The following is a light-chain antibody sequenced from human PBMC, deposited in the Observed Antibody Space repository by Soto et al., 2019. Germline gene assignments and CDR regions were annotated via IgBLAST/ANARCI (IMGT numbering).Light chain of an antibody. J-gene: IGLJ1*01. CDR2: EVS. V-gene: IGLV2-23*02. CDR3: CSYAGSSTLV. Sequence: QSDLTQPASESRSPGQSIPIFCTGTSSDVGSYNLVSWYQQHPGKAPKLMIYEVSKRPSGVSNRFSGSKSGNTASLTISGLQAEDEADYYCCSYAGSSTLVFGTGTKVTVL. CDR1: SSDVGSYNL.